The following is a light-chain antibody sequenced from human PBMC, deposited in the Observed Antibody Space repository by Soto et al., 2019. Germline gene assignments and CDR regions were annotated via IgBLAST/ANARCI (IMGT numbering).Light chain of an antibody. CDR3: QRYGNSPYT. V-gene: IGKV3-20*01. CDR2: TAS. Sequence: EVVLTQSPGTLSLSPGERATLSCRASQTVGRSYVAWYQQKPGQAPRLLIYTASSSATGIPDRFSGSGSGTDFTLTISRLENEDFAMYYCQRYGNSPYTFGQGTKLEIK. J-gene: IGKJ2*01. CDR1: QTVGRSY.